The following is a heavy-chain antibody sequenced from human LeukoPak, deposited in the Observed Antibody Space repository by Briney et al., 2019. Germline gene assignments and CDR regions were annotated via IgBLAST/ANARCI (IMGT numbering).Heavy chain of an antibody. D-gene: IGHD1-26*01. Sequence: GGSLRLSCAASGFTVSSNYMSWVRQAPGKGLEWVSVIYSGGSTYYADSVKGRFTISRDNSKNTLYPQMNSLRAEDTAVYYCARQGGSYRLPWFDPWGQGTLVTVSS. V-gene: IGHV3-53*01. CDR3: ARQGGSYRLPWFDP. J-gene: IGHJ5*02. CDR1: GFTVSSNY. CDR2: IYSGGST.